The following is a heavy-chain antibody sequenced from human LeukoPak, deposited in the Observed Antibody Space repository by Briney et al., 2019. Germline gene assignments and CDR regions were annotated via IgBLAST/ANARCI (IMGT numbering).Heavy chain of an antibody. CDR2: INPSGGST. J-gene: IGHJ4*02. CDR3: ARGGYGDRIDY. D-gene: IGHD4-17*01. Sequence: ASVKVSCKASGYTFTTYYMHWVRQAPGQGLEWMGIINPSGGSTSYAQKFQGRVTMTRDTSTSTVYMELSRLRSEDTAVYYCARGGYGDRIDYWGQGTLVSVSS. V-gene: IGHV1-46*01. CDR1: GYTFTTYY.